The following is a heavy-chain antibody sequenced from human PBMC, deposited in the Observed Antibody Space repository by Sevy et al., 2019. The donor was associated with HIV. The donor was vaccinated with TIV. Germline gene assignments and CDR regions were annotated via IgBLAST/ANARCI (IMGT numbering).Heavy chain of an antibody. CDR2: SFYSGGP. J-gene: IGHJ6*02. CDR1: GGSISSYY. D-gene: IGHD3-10*01. CDR3: AREGNYYGSGSHDHYGMDV. Sequence: SETLSLTCTVSGGSISSYYWSWIRQPPGKGLGGLGISFYSGGPNYNPSLRSRVIISVDTSKNQFSLKLSSVTAADTAVYYCAREGNYYGSGSHDHYGMDVWGQGTTVTVSS. V-gene: IGHV4-59*01.